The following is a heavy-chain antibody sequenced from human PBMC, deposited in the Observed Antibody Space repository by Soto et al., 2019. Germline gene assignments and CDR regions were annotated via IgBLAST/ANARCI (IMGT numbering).Heavy chain of an antibody. CDR2: ISGSTKYI. CDR1: GFTFSSYS. CDR3: GRDQGSYGYLGYFDY. J-gene: IGHJ4*02. V-gene: IGHV3-21*01. D-gene: IGHD5-18*01. Sequence: EVQLVESGGGLVKPGGSLRLSCAASGFTFSSYSMNWVRQAPGKGLEWVSSISGSTKYIYYADSLRGRFTISRDNAKNSVYLQINTLGGEDTAVYYCGRDQGSYGYLGYFDYWGQGTLVTVSS.